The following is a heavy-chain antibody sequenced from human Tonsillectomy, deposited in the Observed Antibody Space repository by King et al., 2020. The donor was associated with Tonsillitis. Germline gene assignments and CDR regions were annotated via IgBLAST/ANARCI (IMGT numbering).Heavy chain of an antibody. V-gene: IGHV1-69*01. CDR2: VIPFLGTA. CDR1: GGTFNRKT. D-gene: IGHD5-12*01. J-gene: IGHJ4*02. Sequence: VQLVVSGAEVKKPGSSVKVSCKTSGGTFNRKTIAWVRQAPGQGLEWMGGVIPFLGTAHFAQKIQGRVTLIVDEYTNTAYMELSSLQSDDTAVYYCARVHSDYDSYYFDHWGQGTMVTVSS. CDR3: ARVHSDYDSYYFDH.